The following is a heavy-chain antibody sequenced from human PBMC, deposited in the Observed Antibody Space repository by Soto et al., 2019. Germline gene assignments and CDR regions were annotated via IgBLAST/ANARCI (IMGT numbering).Heavy chain of an antibody. V-gene: IGHV3-23*01. CDR2: ISCWGGST. CDR3: AKADGEQWLVPHLDN. CDR1: GFNFKKFA. Sequence: EVQLLESGGGVVQPGGSLRLSCVASGFNFKKFAMAWVRQAPGEGLEWVSGISCWGGSTSYADSVKCLFSIARDDSKNTLSLLMNSLRVEETAQYQRAKADGEQWLVPHLDNWGQGTLVTVS. J-gene: IGHJ4*02. D-gene: IGHD6-19*01.